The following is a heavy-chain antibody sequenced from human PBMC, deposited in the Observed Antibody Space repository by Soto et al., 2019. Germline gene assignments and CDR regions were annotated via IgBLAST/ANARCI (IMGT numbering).Heavy chain of an antibody. J-gene: IGHJ5*02. D-gene: IGHD6-13*01. CDR3: TTDIAIEIVRFDP. V-gene: IGHV3-15*01. CDR2: IKSKTDGGTT. Sequence: PGGSLRLSCAASGFTFSNAWMSWVRQAPGKGLEWVGRIKSKTDGGTTDYAAPVKGRFTISRDDSKNTLYLQMNSLKTEDTAVYYCTTDIAIEIVRFDPWGQGTLVTVSS. CDR1: GFTFSNAW.